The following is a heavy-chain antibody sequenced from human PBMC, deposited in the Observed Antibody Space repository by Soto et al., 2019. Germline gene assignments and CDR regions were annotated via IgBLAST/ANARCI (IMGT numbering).Heavy chain of an antibody. J-gene: IGHJ4*02. D-gene: IGHD3-10*01. CDR2: INPSGGST. V-gene: IGHV1-46*01. Sequence: GASVKVSCKASGYTFTSYYMHWVRQAPGQGLEWMGIINPSGGSTSYAQKFQGRVTMTKDTSTNTAYMELSSLRSEDTAVYYCATSMVRGVAPPRFDYWGQGTLVTVSS. CDR1: GYTFTSYY. CDR3: ATSMVRGVAPPRFDY.